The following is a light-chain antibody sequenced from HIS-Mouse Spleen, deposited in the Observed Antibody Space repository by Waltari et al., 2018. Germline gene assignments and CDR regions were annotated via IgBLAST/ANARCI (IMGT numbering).Light chain of an antibody. V-gene: IGLV2-8*01. CDR2: EVS. CDR3: SSYAGSNNSLYV. CDR1: SSHVGGYNL. J-gene: IGLJ1*01. Sequence: QSALTQPPSASGSPGQSVTISCTGTSSHVGGYNLVSWYQQHPGKAPKLMIYEVSKRPSGVPDRFSGSKSGNTASLTVSGLQAEDEADYYCSSYAGSNNSLYVFGTGTKVTVL.